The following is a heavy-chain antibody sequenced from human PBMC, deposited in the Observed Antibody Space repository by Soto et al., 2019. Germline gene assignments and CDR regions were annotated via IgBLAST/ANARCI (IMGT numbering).Heavy chain of an antibody. V-gene: IGHV3-53*01. CDR3: ARGIVSRGALGVDY. CDR2: IYSGGVT. D-gene: IGHD1-26*01. CDR1: GLPVSSKD. J-gene: IGHJ4*02. Sequence: GGSLRLSCAVCGLPVSSKDINWVRRAPGKGLEWVSLIYSGGVTYYADSAKGRFTISRDNFKNTLYLQMNSLRAEDTAVYYCARGIVSRGALGVDYWGQGTLVTVSS.